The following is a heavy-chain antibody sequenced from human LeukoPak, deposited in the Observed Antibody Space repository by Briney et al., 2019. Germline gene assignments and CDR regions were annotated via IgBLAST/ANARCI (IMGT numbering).Heavy chain of an antibody. CDR2: VSKNSNYI. CDR3: ESLPYCGADCYTDY. D-gene: IGHD2-21*02. Sequence: TGGSLRLSCAASRFTFSSYSMIWVRQAPGKGLEWVSSVSKNSNYIYYADSVKGRFTISRDNAKNSLYLQMNSLRAEDTAVYYCESLPYCGADCYTDYWGQGTLVIVSS. V-gene: IGHV3-21*01. CDR1: RFTFSSYS. J-gene: IGHJ4*02.